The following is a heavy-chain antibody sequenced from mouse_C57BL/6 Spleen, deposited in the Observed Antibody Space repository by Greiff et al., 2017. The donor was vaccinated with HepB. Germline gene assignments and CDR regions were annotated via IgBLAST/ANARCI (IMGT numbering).Heavy chain of an antibody. CDR1: GFSLTSYG. Sequence: VQLQQSGPGLVQPSQSLSITCTVSGFSLTSYGVHWVRQSPGKGLEWLGVIWRGGSTDYNAAFMSRLSITKDNSKSQVFFKMNSLQADDTAIYYCAKNANYYGSSYFAYWGQGTLVTVSA. J-gene: IGHJ3*01. V-gene: IGHV2-5*01. CDR3: AKNANYYGSSYFAY. CDR2: IWRGGST. D-gene: IGHD1-1*01.